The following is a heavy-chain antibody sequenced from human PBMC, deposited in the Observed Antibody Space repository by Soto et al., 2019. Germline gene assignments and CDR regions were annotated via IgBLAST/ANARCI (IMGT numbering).Heavy chain of an antibody. CDR2: IYYSGST. CDR1: GGSIGSYY. D-gene: IGHD3-10*01. CDR3: ARGRSGDY. J-gene: IGHJ4*02. Sequence: PSETLSLTCTVSGGSIGSYYWSWIRQPPGKGLEWIGYIYYSGSTNYNPSLKSRVTISVDTSKNQFSLKLSYVTAADTAVYYCARGRSGDYWGQGTLVTVSS. V-gene: IGHV4-59*01.